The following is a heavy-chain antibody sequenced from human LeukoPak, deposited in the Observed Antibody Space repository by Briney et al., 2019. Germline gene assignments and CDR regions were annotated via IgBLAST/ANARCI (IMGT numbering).Heavy chain of an antibody. CDR1: GGSISSDSYY. V-gene: IGHV4-39*01. D-gene: IGHD6-19*01. CDR2: IYYSGST. J-gene: IGHJ4*02. CDR3: ASLAVAGLSEGY. Sequence: SETLSLTCTISGGSISSDSYYWAWIRQPPGKGLEWIASIYYSGSTYYNPSLKSRVTISVDTSRNQFSLKLSSVTAADTTVYYCASLAVAGLSEGYWGQGTLVIVSS.